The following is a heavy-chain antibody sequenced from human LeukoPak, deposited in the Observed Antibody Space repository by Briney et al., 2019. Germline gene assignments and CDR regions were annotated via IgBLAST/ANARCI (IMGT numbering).Heavy chain of an antibody. CDR1: GFTFSSYG. D-gene: IGHD6-13*01. Sequence: PGGSLRLSCAASGFTFSSYGVHWVRQAPGKGLEWVAFIRYDGSNKYYADSVKGRFTISRDNSKNTLYLQMNSLRAEDTAVYYCARYAAATGQDAFDIWGQGTMVTVSS. V-gene: IGHV3-30*02. J-gene: IGHJ3*02. CDR3: ARYAAATGQDAFDI. CDR2: IRYDGSNK.